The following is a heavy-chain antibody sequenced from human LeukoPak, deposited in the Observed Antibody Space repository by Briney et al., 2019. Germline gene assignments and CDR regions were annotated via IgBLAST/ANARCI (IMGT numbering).Heavy chain of an antibody. CDR1: GFTVSSNY. D-gene: IGHD6-19*01. J-gene: IGHJ3*02. Sequence: PGGSLRLSCAASGFTVSSNYMSWVRQAPGKGLEWVSVIYSGGSTYYADSVKGRFTTSRDNSKNTVYLQMNSLRAEDTAVYYCASPWWYSSGQDAFDIWGQGTMVTVSS. CDR3: ASPWWYSSGQDAFDI. V-gene: IGHV3-53*01. CDR2: IYSGGST.